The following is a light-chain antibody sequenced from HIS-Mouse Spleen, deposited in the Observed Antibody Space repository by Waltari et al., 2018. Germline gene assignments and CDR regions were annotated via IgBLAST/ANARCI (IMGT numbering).Light chain of an antibody. CDR3: SSYAGSNNYV. J-gene: IGLJ1*01. CDR2: EVS. V-gene: IGLV2-8*01. CDR1: SSDGGGYNY. Sequence: QSALTQPPSASRSPGQSVTLSCTGTSSDGGGYNYGSWYQQHPGKAPKLMIYEVSKRPSGVPDRFSGSKSGNPASLTVSGLQAEDEADYYCSSYAGSNNYVFGTGTKVTVL.